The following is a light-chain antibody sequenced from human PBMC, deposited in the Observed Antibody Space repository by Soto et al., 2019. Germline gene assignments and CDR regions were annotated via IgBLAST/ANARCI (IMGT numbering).Light chain of an antibody. CDR2: AAS. V-gene: IGKV1-39*01. Sequence: DIQMTQSPSSLSASVGDRVTITCRASQSISSYLNWYQQKPGKAPKLLIYAASSLQSGVPSRFSGSGSGTDFTLNISRLQPEDFATYYCQQSYSTPLTFGGGTKVEIK. J-gene: IGKJ4*01. CDR1: QSISSY. CDR3: QQSYSTPLT.